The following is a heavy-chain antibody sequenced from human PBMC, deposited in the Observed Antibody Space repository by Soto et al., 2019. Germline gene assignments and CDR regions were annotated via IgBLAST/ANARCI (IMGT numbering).Heavy chain of an antibody. CDR2: IYYSGST. CDR1: GGSISSSSYY. V-gene: IGHV4-39*01. CDR3: SRARRLGILTVYNWFDP. D-gene: IGHD3-9*01. Sequence: SETLSLTCTVSGGSISSSSYYWGWIRQPPGKGLEWIGSIYYSGSTYYNPSLKSRVTISVDTSKNQFSLKLSSVTAADTAVYYCSRARRLGILTVYNWFDPWGQGTLVTVSS. J-gene: IGHJ5*02.